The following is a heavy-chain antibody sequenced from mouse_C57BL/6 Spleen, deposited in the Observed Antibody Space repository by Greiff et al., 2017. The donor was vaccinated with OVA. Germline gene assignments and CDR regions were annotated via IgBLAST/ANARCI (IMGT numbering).Heavy chain of an antibody. CDR2: IHPNSGST. CDR3: ATGDYYGSSYGWFAY. J-gene: IGHJ3*01. Sequence: VQLQQSGAELVKPGASVKLSCKASGYTFTSYWMHWVKQRPGQGLEWIGMIHPNSGSTNYNEKFKSKATLTVDKSSSTAYMQLSSLTSEDSAVYYCATGDYYGSSYGWFAYWGQGTLVTVSA. D-gene: IGHD1-1*01. CDR1: GYTFTSYW. V-gene: IGHV1-64*01.